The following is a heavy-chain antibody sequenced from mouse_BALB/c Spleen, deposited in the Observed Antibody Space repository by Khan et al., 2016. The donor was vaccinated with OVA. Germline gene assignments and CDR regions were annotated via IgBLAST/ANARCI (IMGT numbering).Heavy chain of an antibody. CDR1: GFTFSSYV. V-gene: IGHV5-6-5*01. CDR3: AREAYRYDEYYFDY. D-gene: IGHD2-14*01. Sequence: EVQLVESGGDLVKPGGSLKLSCAASGFTFSSYVMSWVRQTPEKRLEWVASISSGGSTYYPDSVKGRFTISRDNARNILYLQMSSLRSEDTAMYYCAREAYRYDEYYFDYWGHGTTRTVSS. CDR2: ISSGGST. J-gene: IGHJ2*01.